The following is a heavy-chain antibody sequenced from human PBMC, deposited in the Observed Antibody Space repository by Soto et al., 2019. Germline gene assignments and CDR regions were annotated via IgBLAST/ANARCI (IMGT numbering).Heavy chain of an antibody. CDR3: ASSNIAAAGFYYYALDV. CDR1: GGSISSYY. J-gene: IGHJ6*02. Sequence: QVQLQESGPGLVKPSETLSLTYTVSGGSISSYYWSWIRQPPGKGLEWIGYIYYSGSTNYNPSLKSRVTISVDTSKNQFSLKLSSVTAADTAVYYCASSNIAAAGFYYYALDVWGRGTTVTVSS. D-gene: IGHD6-13*01. V-gene: IGHV4-59*01. CDR2: IYYSGST.